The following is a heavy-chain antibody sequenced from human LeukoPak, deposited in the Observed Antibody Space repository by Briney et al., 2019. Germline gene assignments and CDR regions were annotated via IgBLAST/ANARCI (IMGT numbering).Heavy chain of an antibody. J-gene: IGHJ5*02. CDR3: ARLWFGEADNNWFDP. V-gene: IGHV4-39*01. Sequence: PSETLSLTCTVSGGSISSSSYYWGWIRQPPGKGLEWIGSIYYSGSTYYNPSLKSRVTISVDTSKNQFSLKLSSVTAADTAVYYCARLWFGEADNNWFDPWGQGTLVTVSS. D-gene: IGHD3-10*01. CDR1: GGSISSSSYY. CDR2: IYYSGST.